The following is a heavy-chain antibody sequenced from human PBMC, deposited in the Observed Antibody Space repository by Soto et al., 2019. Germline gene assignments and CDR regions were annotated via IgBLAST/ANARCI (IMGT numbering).Heavy chain of an antibody. J-gene: IGHJ5*02. V-gene: IGHV3-48*01. Sequence: EVQLVESGGGLVQPGGSLRLSCAASGFTFSSYSMNWVRQAPGKGLEWVSYISSSSSTIYYADSVKGPFTISRDNAKNSLYLQMNSLRAEDTAVYYCARHPERIAEIGGFDPWGQGTLVTVSS. CDR2: ISSSSSTI. CDR1: GFTFSSYS. D-gene: IGHD6-13*01. CDR3: ARHPERIAEIGGFDP.